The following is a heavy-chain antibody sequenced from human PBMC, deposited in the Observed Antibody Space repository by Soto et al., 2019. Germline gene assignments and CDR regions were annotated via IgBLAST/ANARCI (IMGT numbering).Heavy chain of an antibody. CDR2: IYHSGST. CDR1: GGSISSGGYS. V-gene: IGHV4-30-2*01. J-gene: IGHJ3*02. Sequence: QLQLQESGSGLVKPSQTLSLTCAVSGGSISSGGYSWSWIRQPPGKGLEWIGYIYHSGSTYYNLSLESRSTISVDRSKNQFSLELSSVTAADTAVSSCARAPRGSSGYHFAAYAFAIWGQGTMVTVSS. D-gene: IGHD3-22*01. CDR3: ARAPRGSSGYHFAAYAFAI.